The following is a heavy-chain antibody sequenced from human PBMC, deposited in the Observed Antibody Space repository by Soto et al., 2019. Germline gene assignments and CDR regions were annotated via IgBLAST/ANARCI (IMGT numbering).Heavy chain of an antibody. V-gene: IGHV4-34*01. D-gene: IGHD1-26*01. J-gene: IGHJ4*02. CDR3: ARQAVEVGVDYFDS. CDR2: INHSGST. CDR1: GGSFSGYY. Sequence: SETLSLTCAVYGGSFSGYYWSWIRQPPGKGLEWIGEINHSGSTNYNPSLKSRVTISVDTSKNQFSVKVSPVTAADTAVYYCARQAVEVGVDYFDSWGPGTLVTVS.